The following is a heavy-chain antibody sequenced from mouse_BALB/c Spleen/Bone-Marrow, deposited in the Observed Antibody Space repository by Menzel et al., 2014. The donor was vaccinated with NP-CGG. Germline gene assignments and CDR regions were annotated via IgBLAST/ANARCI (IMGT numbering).Heavy chain of an antibody. Sequence: VQLQQSGAELVKPGASVKLSCTASGFNIKDTYIHWVKQRPEQGLEWIGRIDPANGNTKYDPKFQGKATITADTSSNTAYLQLSSLTSEDTAVYYCARYDYYAIDYWGQGTTVNVSS. J-gene: IGHJ4*01. V-gene: IGHV14-3*02. CDR2: IDPANGNT. CDR1: GFNIKDTY. CDR3: ARYDYYAIDY.